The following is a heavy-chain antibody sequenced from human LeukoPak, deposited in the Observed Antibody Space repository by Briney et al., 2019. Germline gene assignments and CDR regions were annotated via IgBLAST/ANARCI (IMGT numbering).Heavy chain of an antibody. Sequence: GASVKVSCKASGYTFTGYYMHWVRQAPGQGLEWMGWINPNSGGTNYAQKFQGWVTMTRDTSISTAYMELSRLRSDDTAVYYCARVGNNQVGFGELSYWGQGTLVTVSS. J-gene: IGHJ4*02. CDR1: GYTFTGYY. CDR2: INPNSGGT. D-gene: IGHD3-10*01. CDR3: ARVGNNQVGFGELSY. V-gene: IGHV1-2*04.